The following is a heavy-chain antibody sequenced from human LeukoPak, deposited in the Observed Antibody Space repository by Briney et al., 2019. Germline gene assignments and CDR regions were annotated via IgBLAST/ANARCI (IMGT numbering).Heavy chain of an antibody. V-gene: IGHV4-39*01. Sequence: SETLSLTCTVSGGSISSSSHYWGWIRQPPGKGLEWIGSIYYSGSTYYNPSLKSRVTISVDTSKNQFSLKLSSVTAADMAVYYCARAYCGGDCYEFDYWGQGTLVTVSS. CDR3: ARAYCGGDCYEFDY. J-gene: IGHJ4*02. D-gene: IGHD2-21*02. CDR2: IYYSGST. CDR1: GGSISSSSHY.